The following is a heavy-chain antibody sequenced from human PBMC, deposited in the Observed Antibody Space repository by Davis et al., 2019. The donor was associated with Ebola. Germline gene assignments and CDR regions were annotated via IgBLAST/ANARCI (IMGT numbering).Heavy chain of an antibody. CDR1: GGSISGYQ. V-gene: IGHV4-59*01. CDR3: ARDHMGSLDN. D-gene: IGHD1-26*01. J-gene: IGHJ4*02. Sequence: MPSETLSLTCTVSGGSISGYQWAWIRQPPGKGLDHVGHIFNSGTASYNSALKSRVTISLDKSSNQFSLKLNSVTAADTAIYFCARDHMGSLDNWGQGTLVTVSS. CDR2: IFNSGTA.